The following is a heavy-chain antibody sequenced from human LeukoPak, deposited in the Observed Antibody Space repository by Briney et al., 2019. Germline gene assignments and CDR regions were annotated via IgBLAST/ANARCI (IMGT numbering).Heavy chain of an antibody. CDR3: ARLFTTTGWGDMGY. V-gene: IGHV1-2*02. CDR1: GYTFTGYY. J-gene: IGHJ4*02. CDR2: INPNSGGT. Sequence: ASVKVSCEASGYTFTGYYMHWVRQAPGQGLEWMGWINPNSGGTNYAQKFQGRVTMTRDTSISTAYMELSRLRSDDTAVYYCARLFTTTGWGDMGYWGQGTPITVSS. D-gene: IGHD3-22*01.